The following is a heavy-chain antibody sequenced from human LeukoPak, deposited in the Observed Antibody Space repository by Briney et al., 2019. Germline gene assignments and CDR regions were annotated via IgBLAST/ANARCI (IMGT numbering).Heavy chain of an antibody. D-gene: IGHD6-13*01. CDR1: GDSVSSNSAA. CDR3: ARDHIAAGGTANYYYYYYMDV. CDR2: TYYRSKWYN. Sequence: SQTLSLTCAISGDSVSSNSAAWNWIRQSPSRGLEWLGRTYYRSKWYNDYAVSVKSRITINPDTSKNQFSLQLNSVTPEDTAVYYCARDHIAAGGTANYYYYYYMDVWGKGTTVTISS. V-gene: IGHV6-1*01. J-gene: IGHJ6*03.